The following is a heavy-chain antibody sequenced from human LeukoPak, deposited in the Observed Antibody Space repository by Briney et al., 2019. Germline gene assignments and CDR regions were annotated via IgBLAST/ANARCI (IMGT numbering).Heavy chain of an antibody. D-gene: IGHD3-10*01. J-gene: IGHJ4*02. CDR2: FIPIIGTG. CDR1: GAMVSSYA. CDR3: ARARDRHTRSGSHHLDY. Sequence: GSSVKVSCKASGAMVSSYAISWVRQAPGQGLEWMGGFIPIIGTGNYAQKFPGRVTFTTDESTSTAYMELSSLRSEDTAVYYCARARDRHTRSGSHHLDYWGQGTLVTVSS. V-gene: IGHV1-69*05.